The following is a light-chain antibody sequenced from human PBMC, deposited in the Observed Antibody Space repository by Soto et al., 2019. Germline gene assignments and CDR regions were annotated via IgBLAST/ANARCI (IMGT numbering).Light chain of an antibody. J-gene: IGLJ1*01. CDR3: QSYDSSLSGYYV. CDR2: GNS. V-gene: IGLV1-40*01. Sequence: QSVLTQPPSVSGAPGQRVTISCTGSSSNIGAGYDVPWYQQLPGTAPKLIIYGNSNRPSGVPDRFSASKSGTSASLAITGLQAEDEADDYCQSYDSSLSGYYVFGTGTKVTVL. CDR1: SSNIGAGYD.